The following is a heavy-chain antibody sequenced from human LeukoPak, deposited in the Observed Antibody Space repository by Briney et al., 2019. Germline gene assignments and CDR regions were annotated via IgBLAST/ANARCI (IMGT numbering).Heavy chain of an antibody. V-gene: IGHV3-21*04. J-gene: IGHJ4*02. D-gene: IGHD2-21*01. CDR2: ITSSSSYI. Sequence: SGGSLRLSCAASGFTFSGYSMNWVRQAPGKGLEWVSSITSSSSYIYYADSVKGRFTISRDNAKNSLYLQMNSLRAEDAAVYYCAKAPVTSCRGAYCYPFDYWGQGTLVTVSS. CDR1: GFTFSGYS. CDR3: AKAPVTSCRGAYCYPFDY.